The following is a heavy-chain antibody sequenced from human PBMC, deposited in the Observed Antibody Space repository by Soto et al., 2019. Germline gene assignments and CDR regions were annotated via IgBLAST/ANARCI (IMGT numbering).Heavy chain of an antibody. V-gene: IGHV3-7*04. Sequence: PGGSLRLSCAASGFTFSSYWMSWVRQAPGKGLEWVANIKQDGSEKYYVDSVKGRFTISRDNAKNSLYLQMNSLRAEDTAVYYCAREHYYDSSGYYVYWGQGTLVTVSS. CDR1: GFTFSSYW. D-gene: IGHD3-22*01. J-gene: IGHJ4*02. CDR2: IKQDGSEK. CDR3: AREHYYDSSGYYVY.